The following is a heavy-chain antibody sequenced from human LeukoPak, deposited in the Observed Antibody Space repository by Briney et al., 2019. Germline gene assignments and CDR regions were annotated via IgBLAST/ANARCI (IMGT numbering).Heavy chain of an antibody. J-gene: IGHJ5*02. CDR1: GFTFSSYA. D-gene: IGHD3-22*01. Sequence: GGSLRLSCAASGFTFSSYAMSWVRQAPGKGLEWVSASSGSGGSTYYADSVKGRFTISRDNSKNTLYLQMNSLRAEDTAVYYCAKDRTYYYDSSNWFDPWGQGTLVTVSS. CDR2: SSGSGGST. CDR3: AKDRTYYYDSSNWFDP. V-gene: IGHV3-23*01.